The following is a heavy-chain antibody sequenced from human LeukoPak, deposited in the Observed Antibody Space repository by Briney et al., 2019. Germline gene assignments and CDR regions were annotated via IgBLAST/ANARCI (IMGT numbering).Heavy chain of an antibody. CDR1: GFTFSTYW. J-gene: IGHJ4*02. Sequence: TGGSLRLSCAASGFTFSTYWMSWVRQAPGKGLEWVSYISSSGSTIYYADSVKGRFTISRDNAKNSLYLQMNSLRAEDTAVYYCARLRDDSSGYYPHYFDYWGQGTLVTVSS. CDR3: ARLRDDSSGYYPHYFDY. CDR2: ISSSGSTI. V-gene: IGHV3-48*04. D-gene: IGHD3-22*01.